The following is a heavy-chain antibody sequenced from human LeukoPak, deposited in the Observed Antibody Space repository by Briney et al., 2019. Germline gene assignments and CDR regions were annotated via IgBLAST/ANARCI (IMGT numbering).Heavy chain of an antibody. CDR3: AKGPSYYYGSGSYSFDY. V-gene: IGHV3-11*01. CDR1: GFTFSDYY. D-gene: IGHD3-10*01. Sequence: TGGSLRLSCAASGFTFSDYYMSWIRQAPGKGVEWVSYISSSGSTIYYADSVKGRFTISRDNAKNSLYLQMNSLRAEDTAFYYCAKGPSYYYGSGSYSFDYWGQGTLVTVSS. J-gene: IGHJ4*02. CDR2: ISSSGSTI.